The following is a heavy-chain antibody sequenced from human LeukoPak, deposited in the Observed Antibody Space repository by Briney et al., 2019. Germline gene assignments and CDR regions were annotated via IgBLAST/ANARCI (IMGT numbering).Heavy chain of an antibody. CDR2: IKEDGSIK. CDR1: GFTFSWYW. J-gene: IGHJ4*02. Sequence: GGSLRLSCAASGFTFSWYWMSWVRQAPVKGLEWVANIKEDGSIKYYVDSVKGRLTISRDNAKSSVYLQVNSLRAEDTALYYCARIGYSSSSIDYWGQGTLVTVSS. D-gene: IGHD6-13*01. CDR3: ARIGYSSSSIDY. V-gene: IGHV3-7*01.